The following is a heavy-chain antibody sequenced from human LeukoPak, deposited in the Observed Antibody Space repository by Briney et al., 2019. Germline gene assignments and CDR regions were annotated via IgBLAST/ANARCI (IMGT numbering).Heavy chain of an antibody. D-gene: IGHD2-8*02. Sequence: SETLSLTCTVSGGSISSYYWSWIRQPPGKGLEWIGYIYYSGSTYYNPSLKSRATMSVDTSKNQFSLKLISVTAADTAVYYCAREDTGGLDYWGQGILVTVSP. CDR2: IYYSGST. J-gene: IGHJ4*02. V-gene: IGHV4-59*12. CDR1: GGSISSYY. CDR3: AREDTGGLDY.